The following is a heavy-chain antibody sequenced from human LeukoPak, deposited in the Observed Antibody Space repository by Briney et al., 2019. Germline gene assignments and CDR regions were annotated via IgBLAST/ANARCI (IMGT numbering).Heavy chain of an antibody. J-gene: IGHJ2*01. V-gene: IGHV3-23*01. CDR3: TKDGYYDSSAYYYVRYFDL. CDR1: GFTFSIYG. Sequence: GGSLRLSCAASGFTFSIYGMSWVRQAPGRGLEWVSAMSGSGGSTYYADSVKGRFTISRDNSKNTLYLQMNSLRAEDTAVYYCTKDGYYDSSAYYYVRYFDLWGRGTLVTVSS. CDR2: MSGSGGST. D-gene: IGHD3-22*01.